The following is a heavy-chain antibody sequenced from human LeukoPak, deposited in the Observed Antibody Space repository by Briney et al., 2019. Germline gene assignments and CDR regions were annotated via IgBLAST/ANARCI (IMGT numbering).Heavy chain of an antibody. J-gene: IGHJ4*02. CDR2: IGPHSTFT. V-gene: IGHV1-2*02. D-gene: IGHD2/OR15-2a*01. CDR1: GFTFTDHY. Sequence: ASMKVSCKSSGFTFTDHYIHWVRQGPGQGLEWMGYIGPHSTFTSSPQEFQGRVTMTRDASMSTAYMELTRLTSDDTAVYYCAREGEGPLSKDFDYWGQGTLVTVSS. CDR3: AREGEGPLSKDFDY.